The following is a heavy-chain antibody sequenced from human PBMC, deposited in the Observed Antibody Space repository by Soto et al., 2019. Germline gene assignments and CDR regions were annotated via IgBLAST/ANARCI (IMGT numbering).Heavy chain of an antibody. D-gene: IGHD2-2*01. Sequence: EVQLVESGGALVQPGGSLRLSCAASGFTFSSYSMNWVRQAPGKGLQWVSYISRSSSNIYYADSVKGRFTISRDNAKNSLYLKMNTLTDEDTAVYYCARAAPSLGYCSSPSCYEFDYWGQGTWSPSPQ. CDR1: GFTFSSYS. J-gene: IGHJ4*02. CDR3: ARAAPSLGYCSSPSCYEFDY. V-gene: IGHV3-48*02. CDR2: ISRSSSNI.